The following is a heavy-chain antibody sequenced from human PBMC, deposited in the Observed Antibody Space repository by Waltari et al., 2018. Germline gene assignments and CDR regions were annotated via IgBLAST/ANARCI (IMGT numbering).Heavy chain of an antibody. CDR2: IYYSGRH. V-gene: IGHV4-59*01. CDR3: ARVLLWFGELSEEYYMDV. CDR1: GCSISSYY. Sequence: QVQLQESGPGLVKPSETLSLTCTVSGCSISSYYWSWIRQPPGKGLEGIGYIYYSGRHTSSPPLKRRVTISVDTSKNQFSLKLSSVTAADTAVYYCARVLLWFGELSEEYYMDVWGKGTTVTVSS. D-gene: IGHD3-10*01. J-gene: IGHJ6*03.